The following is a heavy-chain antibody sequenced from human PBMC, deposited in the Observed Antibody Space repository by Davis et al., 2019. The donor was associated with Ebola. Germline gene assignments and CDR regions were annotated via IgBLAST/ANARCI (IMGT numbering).Heavy chain of an antibody. CDR2: IIPIFGTA. CDR3: ARDRRWLQSRAARTDY. Sequence: SVKVSCKASGGTFSSYAISWVRQAPGQGLEWMGGIIPIFGTANYAQKFQGRVTITADESTSTAYMELSSLRSEDTAVYYCARDRRWLQSRAARTDYWGQGTLVTVSS. V-gene: IGHV1-69*13. D-gene: IGHD5-24*01. CDR1: GGTFSSYA. J-gene: IGHJ4*02.